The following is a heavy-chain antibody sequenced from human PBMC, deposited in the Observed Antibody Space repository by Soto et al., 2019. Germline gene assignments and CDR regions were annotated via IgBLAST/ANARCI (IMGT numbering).Heavy chain of an antibody. CDR1: DRTLSSYA. V-gene: IGHV1-69*01. Sequence: SVPVSRPVSDRTLSSYAMSWVRPAPGPGLEWMGGIIPIFGTANYAQKFQGRVTITADEATSTAYMELSSLRSEDTAVYYCARRSAKLSYYYYGMDVWGQGTTVTFSS. CDR2: IIPIFGTA. CDR3: ARRSAKLSYYYYGMDV. J-gene: IGHJ6*02. D-gene: IGHD1-26*01.